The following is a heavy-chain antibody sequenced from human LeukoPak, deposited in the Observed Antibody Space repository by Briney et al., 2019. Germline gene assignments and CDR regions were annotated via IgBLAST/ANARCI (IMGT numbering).Heavy chain of an antibody. CDR3: ARDRDFWSGTFGAFDI. CDR1: GFTFSSYA. CDR2: ISGSGGST. V-gene: IGHV3-23*01. Sequence: PGGSLRLSCAASGFTFSSYAMSWVRQAPGKGLEWVSAISGSGGSTYYADSVKGRFTISRDNSKNTLYLQMNSLRAEDTAVYYCARDRDFWSGTFGAFDIWGQGTMVTVSS. J-gene: IGHJ3*02. D-gene: IGHD3-3*01.